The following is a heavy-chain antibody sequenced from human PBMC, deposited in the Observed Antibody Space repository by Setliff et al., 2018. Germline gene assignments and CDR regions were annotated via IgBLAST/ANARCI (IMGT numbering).Heavy chain of an antibody. V-gene: IGHV4-4*07. Sequence: SETLSLTCTVSGGSISNYYWSWIRQPAGKGLEWIGRIYTSGSTNYNPSLKSRVTMSVDTSKNQFSLKLSSVTAADTAVYYCARSICSGSYCSYDAYDIWGQGTMVTVSS. CDR3: ARSICSGSYCSYDAYDI. CDR1: GGSISNYY. CDR2: IYTSGST. D-gene: IGHD2-15*01. J-gene: IGHJ3*02.